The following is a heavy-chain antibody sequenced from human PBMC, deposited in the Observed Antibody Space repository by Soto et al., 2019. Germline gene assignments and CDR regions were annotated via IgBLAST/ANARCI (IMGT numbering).Heavy chain of an antibody. CDR2: TSDSGGDT. V-gene: IGHV3-23*01. Sequence: GGSLRLSCAASGFTFSDYYMSWIRQAPGKGLEWVSTTSDSGGDTYYSDSVKGRFTISRDNSKCTLYLQMNSLRADDTAVYYCAIEYYRDPGYYYVLGVWGQGTTGTVSS. CDR3: AIEYYRDPGYYYVLGV. J-gene: IGHJ6*02. CDR1: GFTFSDYY. D-gene: IGHD3-10*01.